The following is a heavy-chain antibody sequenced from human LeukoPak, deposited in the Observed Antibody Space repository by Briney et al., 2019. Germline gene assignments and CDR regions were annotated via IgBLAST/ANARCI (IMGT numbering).Heavy chain of an antibody. Sequence: GGSLRLSCAASGFTFSDYSRNWVRQAPGKGREWISYIGIDSGNTNYADSAKGRFTISGDKAKNSLYLQMNSLRVEDTAVYYCTRDYKYAFDNWGQGTLVTVSS. V-gene: IGHV3-48*01. CDR2: IGIDSGNT. CDR1: GFTFSDYS. J-gene: IGHJ4*02. CDR3: TRDYKYAFDN. D-gene: IGHD5-24*01.